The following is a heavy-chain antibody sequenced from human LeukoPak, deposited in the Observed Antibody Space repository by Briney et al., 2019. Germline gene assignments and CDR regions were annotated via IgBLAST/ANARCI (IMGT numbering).Heavy chain of an antibody. J-gene: IGHJ6*02. D-gene: IGHD6-13*01. CDR3: ARDGYSSSWYGYYYYGMDV. CDR2: IKQDGSEK. Sequence: RTGGSLRLSCAASGFTFSSYWMSWVRQAPGKGLEWVANIKQDGSEKYYVDSVKGRFTISRDNAKNSLYLQVNSLRAEDTAVYYCARDGYSSSWYGYYYYGMDVWGQGTTVTVSS. V-gene: IGHV3-7*01. CDR1: GFTFSSYW.